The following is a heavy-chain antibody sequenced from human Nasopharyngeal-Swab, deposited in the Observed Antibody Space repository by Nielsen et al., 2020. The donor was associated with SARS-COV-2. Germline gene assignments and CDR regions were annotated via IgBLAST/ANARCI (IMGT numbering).Heavy chain of an antibody. Sequence: SGPTLVKPTQTLMLTCTFSGFSLSTTPVGVGWIRQPPGKALGWLALIYWDDDKRYSPSLKSRLTITKDTSKNQVVLTMTNMDPVDTATYYCAHRTTVTAFDIWGQGTMVTVAS. V-gene: IGHV2-5*02. D-gene: IGHD4-11*01. J-gene: IGHJ3*02. CDR3: AHRTTVTAFDI. CDR2: IYWDDDK. CDR1: GFSLSTTPVG.